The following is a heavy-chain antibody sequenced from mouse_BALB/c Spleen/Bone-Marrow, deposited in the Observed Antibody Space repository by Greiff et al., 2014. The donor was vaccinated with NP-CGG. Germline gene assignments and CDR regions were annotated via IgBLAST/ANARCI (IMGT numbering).Heavy chain of an antibody. V-gene: IGHV5-6-3*01. J-gene: IGHJ4*01. CDR3: ARDRYDDYAMDY. D-gene: IGHD2-12*01. CDR1: RFTFSSYG. CDR2: INNNGGST. Sequence: EVQVVESGGGFVQPGGSLKLSCAASRFTFSSYGMSWVRQTPDKRLELVATINNNGGSTYYPDSVKGRFTITRDNAKNTLYLQMISLKSEDTAMYYGARDRYDDYAMDYWGQGTSVTVSS.